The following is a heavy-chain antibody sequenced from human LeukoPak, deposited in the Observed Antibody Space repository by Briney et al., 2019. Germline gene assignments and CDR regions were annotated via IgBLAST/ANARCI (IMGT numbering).Heavy chain of an antibody. D-gene: IGHD2-15*01. CDR3: ARRLQRGWFFDY. V-gene: IGHV4-39*07. CDR1: GGSISSSAYF. J-gene: IGHJ4*02. CDR2: IYYTGST. Sequence: SETLSLTCTVSGGSISSSAYFWGWIRQPPGKGLEWIGSIYYTGSTYYSPSLKSRVTISVHTSKNQFSLRLSSVTAADTAVYYCARRLQRGWFFDYWGQGTLVTVSS.